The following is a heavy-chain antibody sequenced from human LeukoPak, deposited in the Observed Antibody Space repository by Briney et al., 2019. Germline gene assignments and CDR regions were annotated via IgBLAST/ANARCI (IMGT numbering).Heavy chain of an antibody. CDR2: INRDGSQK. CDR3: ARGGAAAARKRGVDF. D-gene: IGHD6-13*01. CDR1: GFSLSGYW. J-gene: IGHJ4*02. V-gene: IGHV3-7*01. Sequence: GGSLRLSCAASGFSLSGYWMTWVRQAPGKGLEWVANINRDGSQKNHVDSVQGRFTISRDNAKNSLYLQMDSLRDEDTAVFYCARGGAAAARKRGVDFWGQGTLVTVSS.